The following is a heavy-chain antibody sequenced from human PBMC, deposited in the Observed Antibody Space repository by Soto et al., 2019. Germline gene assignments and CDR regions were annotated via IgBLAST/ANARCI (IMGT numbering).Heavy chain of an antibody. CDR2: IYSSGST. V-gene: IGHV4-4*07. CDR1: GGSINTYY. CDR3: ARGGDPLGYYGLDV. J-gene: IGHJ6*02. Sequence: SETLSLSCTVSGGSINTYYWSWIRQPAGTGLEWIGRIYSSGSTNYNPSLKSRVSMSVDTSKNQFSLKLTSVTAADTAVYYCARGGDPLGYYGLDVSGQGTTVTVSS.